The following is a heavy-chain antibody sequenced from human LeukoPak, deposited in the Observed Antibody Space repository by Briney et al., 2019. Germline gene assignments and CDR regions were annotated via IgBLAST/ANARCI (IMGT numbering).Heavy chain of an antibody. J-gene: IGHJ4*02. D-gene: IGHD6-19*01. CDR2: IYSGGST. V-gene: IGHV3-66*01. Sequence: GGSLRLSCAASGFTVYDNYISWVRQAPGQGLEWASIIYSGGSTYYADSVKDRFTVSRDNSKNTVYLQMNRLRAEDTAVYYCARDRREWNSGWYYDNWGQGTLVTVSS. CDR3: ARDRREWNSGWYYDN. CDR1: GFTVYDNY.